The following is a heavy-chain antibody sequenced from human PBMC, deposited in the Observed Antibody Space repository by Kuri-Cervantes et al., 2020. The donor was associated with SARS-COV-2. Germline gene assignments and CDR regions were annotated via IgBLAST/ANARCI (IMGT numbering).Heavy chain of an antibody. V-gene: IGHV4-34*01. Sequence: SETLSLTCAASGFTVSSNYMSWIRQPPGKGLEWIGEINHSGSTNYNPSLKSRVTISVDTSKNQFSLKLSSVTAADTAVYYCARVPPIVVVPAAMPSYHYYYYGMDVWGQGTTVTVSS. CDR2: INHSGST. CDR1: GFTVSSNY. CDR3: ARVPPIVVVPAAMPSYHYYYYGMDV. D-gene: IGHD2-2*01. J-gene: IGHJ6*02.